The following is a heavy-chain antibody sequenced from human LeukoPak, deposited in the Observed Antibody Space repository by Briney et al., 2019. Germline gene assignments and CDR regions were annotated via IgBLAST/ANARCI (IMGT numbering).Heavy chain of an antibody. D-gene: IGHD3-10*01. J-gene: IGHJ4*02. Sequence: GGSLRFSCEASGFTFTKFAMSWVRQAPGKGPEWVSGIGSSGATIFYADSVKGRFTISRDSSKNTLYLQMNSLRAEDSAVYYCAKVSGGSYSTYDYWGQGTLVTVYS. CDR2: IGSSGATI. CDR1: GFTFTKFA. V-gene: IGHV3-23*01. CDR3: AKVSGGSYSTYDY.